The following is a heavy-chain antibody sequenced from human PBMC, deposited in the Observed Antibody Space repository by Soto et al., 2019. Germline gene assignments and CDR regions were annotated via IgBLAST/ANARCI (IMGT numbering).Heavy chain of an antibody. Sequence: GASVKVSCKSSGYTFTSYYMHWVRQAPGQGLEWMGMINPSGGSTNYAQRFQGRVTMTRDTSTSTVYMDLSDLRSEDTAVYYCARGFCTTTTCLVGDFLGQGTLVTVS. CDR2: INPSGGST. J-gene: IGHJ4*02. CDR1: GYTFTSYY. CDR3: ARGFCTTTTCLVGDF. D-gene: IGHD2-2*01. V-gene: IGHV1-46*01.